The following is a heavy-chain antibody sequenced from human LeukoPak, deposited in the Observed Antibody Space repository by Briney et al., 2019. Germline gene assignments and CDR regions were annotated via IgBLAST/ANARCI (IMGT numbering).Heavy chain of an antibody. CDR2: IYYSGST. CDR1: GGSISSSSYY. V-gene: IGHV4-39*02. Sequence: KPSETLSLTCTVSGGSISSSSYYWGWIRQPPGKGLEWIGSIYYSGSTYYNPSLKSRVTISVDTSKNQFSLKLSSVTAADTAVYYCARDSLFYYDSSGWTPPVYWGQGTLVTVSS. D-gene: IGHD3-22*01. J-gene: IGHJ4*02. CDR3: ARDSLFYYDSSGWTPPVY.